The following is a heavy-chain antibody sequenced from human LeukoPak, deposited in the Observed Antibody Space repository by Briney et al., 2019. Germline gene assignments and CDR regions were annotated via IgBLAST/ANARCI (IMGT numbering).Heavy chain of an antibody. CDR1: GFTFSSYW. J-gene: IGHJ4*02. CDR2: INSDGSST. D-gene: IGHD1-26*01. Sequence: GGSLRLSCAASGFTFSSYWMHWVRQAPGKGLVWVSRINSDGSSTSYADSVKGRFTISRDNAKNSLYLQMNSLRAEDTAVYYCAREEWELIYFDCWGQGTLVTVSS. CDR3: AREEWELIYFDC. V-gene: IGHV3-74*01.